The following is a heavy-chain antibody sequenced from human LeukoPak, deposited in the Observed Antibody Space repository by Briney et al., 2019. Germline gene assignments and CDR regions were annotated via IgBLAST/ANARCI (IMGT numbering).Heavy chain of an antibody. V-gene: IGHV1-69*04. J-gene: IGHJ4*02. CDR3: AREVVVVVAAREGLDY. CDR1: GGTFSSYA. Sequence: GASVKVSCKASGGTFSSYAISWVRQAPGQGLEWMGRIIPILGIANYAQKFQGRVTITADKSTSTAYMELSSLRSEDTAVYYCAREVVVVVAAREGLDYWGQGTLVTVSS. CDR2: IIPILGIA. D-gene: IGHD2-15*01.